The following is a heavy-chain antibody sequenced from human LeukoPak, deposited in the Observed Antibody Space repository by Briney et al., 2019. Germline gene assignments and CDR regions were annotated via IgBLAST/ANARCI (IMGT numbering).Heavy chain of an antibody. CDR3: EAWIESQVVDV. CDR1: GFTVNGNY. D-gene: IGHD5-12*01. Sequence: GGSLRLSCAAPGFTVNGNYMSWVRQAAGKGLEWVSVIYSSGGTFYADSVKGRFTISRDNSKNTLYLQMHSLRAEDTAVYYCEAWIESQVVDVWGQGTTVSVSS. CDR2: IYSSGGT. J-gene: IGHJ6*02. V-gene: IGHV3-53*01.